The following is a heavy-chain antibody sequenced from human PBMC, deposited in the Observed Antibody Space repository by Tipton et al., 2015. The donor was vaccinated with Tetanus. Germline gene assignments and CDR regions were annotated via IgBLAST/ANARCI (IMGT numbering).Heavy chain of an antibody. D-gene: IGHD3-10*01. J-gene: IGHJ3*01. CDR3: AKPDMIRGVSRSAFDV. CDR2: ISYDGRNQ. Sequence: EASGFTFSNYGMHWVRLAPGKGLEWVAVISYDGRNQYYGDSVKGRFTISRDNSKNMMHLLMNSLRPEDTAVYFCAKPDMIRGVSRSAFDVWGQGTMVTVSS. CDR1: GFTFSNYG. V-gene: IGHV3-30*18.